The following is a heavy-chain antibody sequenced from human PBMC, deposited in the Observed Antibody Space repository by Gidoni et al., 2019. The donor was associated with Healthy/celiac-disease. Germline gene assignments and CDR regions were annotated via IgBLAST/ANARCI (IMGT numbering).Heavy chain of an antibody. CDR1: GGTFSCYA. Sequence: QVQLVQSGAAVKKPGSSVKVSCKPSGGTFSCYAIRWVRQAPGQGLEWMGGIIPIFGTANYAQNFQGRVTITADESTSTAYMKLSSLRSKDTAVYYCAGENQRSPEAYVGGYYYYYGMDVWGQGTTVTVSS. D-gene: IGHD2-21*01. CDR2: IIPIFGTA. CDR3: AGENQRSPEAYVGGYYYYYGMDV. J-gene: IGHJ6*02. V-gene: IGHV1-69*01.